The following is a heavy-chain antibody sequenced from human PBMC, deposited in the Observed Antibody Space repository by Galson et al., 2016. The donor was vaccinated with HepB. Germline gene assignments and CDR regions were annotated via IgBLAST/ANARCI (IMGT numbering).Heavy chain of an antibody. CDR2: IHTGGT. CDR1: GGSISSVGYY. V-gene: IGHV4-61*02. J-gene: IGHJ4*02. CDR3: ARQVVVPAVIAHFAPYFDS. Sequence: TLSLTCTVSGGSISSVGYYWTWIRQPAGKGLEWIGRIHTGGTIYNPSLQSRVSISEDPSNNHFSLTLTSVTASDTAIYYCARQVVVPAVIAHFAPYFDSWGLGILVTVSS. D-gene: IGHD2-2*01.